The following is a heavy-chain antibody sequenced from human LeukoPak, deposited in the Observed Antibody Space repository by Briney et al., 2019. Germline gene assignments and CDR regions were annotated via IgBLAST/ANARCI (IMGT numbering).Heavy chain of an antibody. V-gene: IGHV3-33*01. Sequence: GGSLRLSCAASGFTFSSYGMHWVRQAPGKGLEWVALIGYDGTNEYYADSVKGRFTISRDNSKNTLYLQMKSLRAEDTAVYYCARAKMGELSSNDAFDIWGQGTMVTVSS. CDR3: ARAKMGELSSNDAFDI. D-gene: IGHD3-16*02. CDR1: GFTFSSYG. J-gene: IGHJ3*02. CDR2: IGYDGTNE.